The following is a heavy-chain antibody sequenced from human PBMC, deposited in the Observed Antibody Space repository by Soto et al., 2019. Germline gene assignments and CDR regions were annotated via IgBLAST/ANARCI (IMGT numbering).Heavy chain of an antibody. CDR2: INTYGSIT. V-gene: IGHV3-74*01. CDR3: ARGAGSAYYVDY. D-gene: IGHD3-22*01. CDR1: GFTFTNYW. J-gene: IGHJ4*02. Sequence: VQLVESGGGLVQPGGSLRLSCAASGFTFTNYWVHWVRQAPGKGLVWVSRINTYGSITNYADSVKGRFTISRDNAKNTLYLQMNSLRAEDTAVYYCARGAGSAYYVDYWGQGTLVTVSS.